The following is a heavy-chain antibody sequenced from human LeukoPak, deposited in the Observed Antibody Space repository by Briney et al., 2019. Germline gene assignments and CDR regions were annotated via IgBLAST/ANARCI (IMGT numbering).Heavy chain of an antibody. D-gene: IGHD6-6*01. CDR3: ASPSSSSDQNYYSSYYMDV. CDR2: INPSGGST. Sequence: ASVKVSCKASGYTFTSYDIHWVRQSPGQGLEWMGIINPSGGSTSYAQKFQGRITMTRDMSTSTVYMELSSLRSEDTAVYYCASPSSSSDQNYYSSYYMDVWGKGTTVTVSS. J-gene: IGHJ6*03. V-gene: IGHV1-46*01. CDR1: GYTFTSYD.